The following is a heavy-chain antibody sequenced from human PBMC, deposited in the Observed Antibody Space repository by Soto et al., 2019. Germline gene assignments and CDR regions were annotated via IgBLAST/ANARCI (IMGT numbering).Heavy chain of an antibody. CDR2: TYYRSKWYN. Sequence: QSPSRGLEWLGRTYYRSKWYNDYAVSVKSRITINPDTSKNQFSLQLNSVTPEDTAVYYCARWAHEGEAFDIWGQGTMVTVSS. J-gene: IGHJ3*02. D-gene: IGHD1-26*01. CDR3: ARWAHEGEAFDI. V-gene: IGHV6-1*01.